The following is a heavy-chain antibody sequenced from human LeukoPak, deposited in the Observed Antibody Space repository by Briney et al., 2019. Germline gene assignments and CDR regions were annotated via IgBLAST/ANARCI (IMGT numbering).Heavy chain of an antibody. CDR2: IYYSGST. Sequence: PSETLSLTCSVSGDSISSRDYYWSWIRQPPGKGLEWIGYIYYSGSTSYNPSLKSRVTISVDTSKNQFSLKLSSVTAADTAVYYCARAYCSSTSCLPVGGFDPWGQGTLVTVSS. D-gene: IGHD2-2*01. CDR3: ARAYCSSTSCLPVGGFDP. CDR1: GDSISSRDYY. V-gene: IGHV4-30-4*02. J-gene: IGHJ5*02.